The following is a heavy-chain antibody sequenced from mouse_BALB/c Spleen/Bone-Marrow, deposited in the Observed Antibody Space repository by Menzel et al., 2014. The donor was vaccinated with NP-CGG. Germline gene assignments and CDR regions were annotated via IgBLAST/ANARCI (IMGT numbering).Heavy chain of an antibody. CDR2: IDPANGNT. D-gene: IGHD2-4*01. V-gene: IGHV14-3*02. CDR1: GFNIKDTY. Sequence: VHLQQPGAELVKPGASVKLSCTASGFNIKDTYMHWVKQRPEQGLEWIGRIDPANGNTKYDPKFQGKATITADTSSNTAYLQLSSLTSEDTAVYYCAGYDYYQAWFAYWGQGTLVTVSA. CDR3: AGYDYYQAWFAY. J-gene: IGHJ3*01.